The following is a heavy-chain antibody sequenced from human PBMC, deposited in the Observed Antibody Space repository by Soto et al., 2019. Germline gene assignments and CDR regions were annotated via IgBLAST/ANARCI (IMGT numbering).Heavy chain of an antibody. CDR2: IYWDDDK. CDR1: GFSLSSTRMD. J-gene: IGHJ4*02. Sequence: QITLKESGPTLVKPTQTLTLTCTFSGFSLSSTRMDVGWIRQPPGKALEWLALIYWDDDKRYSPFLKSRLTITNDTSKHQVVLTMSNMDPVDTARYYCAHIVVAGLGYYFDYWGQGTLVTVSS. D-gene: IGHD6-19*01. CDR3: AHIVVAGLGYYFDY. V-gene: IGHV2-5*02.